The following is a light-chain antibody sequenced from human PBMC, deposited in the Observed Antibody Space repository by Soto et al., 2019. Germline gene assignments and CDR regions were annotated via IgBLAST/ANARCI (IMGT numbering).Light chain of an antibody. V-gene: IGKV3-20*01. CDR3: QQYGSSGT. CDR1: QSVSSY. Sequence: EIVLTPSPATLSLSPWERATLSCRASQSVSSYLAWYQQKPGQAPRLLIYGASTRATGIPARFSGSGSGTEFTLTISRLEPEDFAVYYCQQYGSSGTFGQGTKVDIK. J-gene: IGKJ1*01. CDR2: GAS.